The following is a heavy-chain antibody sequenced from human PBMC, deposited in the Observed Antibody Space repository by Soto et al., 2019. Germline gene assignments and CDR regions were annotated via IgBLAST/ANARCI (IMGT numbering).Heavy chain of an antibody. CDR2: IHYSGTT. CDR1: GGSMRNYF. D-gene: IGHD6-13*01. CDR3: AAGEASSRNLAPYYLDF. V-gene: IGHV4-59*01. Sequence: SETLSLTCTVSGGSMRNYFWTWIRQPPGKGLEWIGYIHYSGTTSFFPSYNPSLRSRVTISEDTSKNQFSLKLLSVTTAGTAVYFCAAGEASSRNLAPYYLDFWGQGTLVTVSS. J-gene: IGHJ4*02.